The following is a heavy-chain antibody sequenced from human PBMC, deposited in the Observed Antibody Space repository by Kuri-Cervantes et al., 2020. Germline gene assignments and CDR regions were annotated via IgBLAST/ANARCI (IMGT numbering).Heavy chain of an antibody. Sequence: GESLKISCAASGFTFSSYDMHWVRQATGKGLEWVSAIGTAGDTYYPGSVKGRFTISRENAKNSLYLQMNSLRAGDTAVYYCARDEKLENRFYYYYYYYMDVWGKGTTVTVSS. J-gene: IGHJ6*03. CDR1: GFTFSSYD. D-gene: IGHD3-3*01. CDR3: ARDEKLENRFYYYYYYYMDV. V-gene: IGHV3-13*01. CDR2: IGTAGDT.